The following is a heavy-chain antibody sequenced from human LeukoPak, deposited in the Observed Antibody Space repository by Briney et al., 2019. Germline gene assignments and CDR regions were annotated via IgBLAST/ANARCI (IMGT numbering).Heavy chain of an antibody. CDR3: AMAGTLYYYYMDV. CDR2: INLNSGGT. CDR1: GYTFTGYY. Sequence: ASVKVSCKASGYTFTGYYIHWVRQAPGQGLEWMGWINLNSGGTNYAQKFQGRVTMTRDTSISTAYMELSRLRSDDTAVYYCAMAGTLYYYYMDVWGKGTTVTVSS. D-gene: IGHD6-19*01. J-gene: IGHJ6*03. V-gene: IGHV1-2*02.